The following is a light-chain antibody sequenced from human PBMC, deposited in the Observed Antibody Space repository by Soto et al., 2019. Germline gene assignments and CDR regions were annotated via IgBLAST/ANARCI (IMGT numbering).Light chain of an antibody. J-gene: IGKJ4*01. CDR2: DTS. Sequence: MTQSPSTLSASVGDRVTITCRASQSVSSNLAWYQHKPGQTPRLLIYDTSTRATGVPTRFSGSRSGAEFTLTINSLQSEDFAVYYCQPYNNWPLTFGGGTKVDIK. CDR3: QPYNNWPLT. V-gene: IGKV3-15*01. CDR1: QSVSSN.